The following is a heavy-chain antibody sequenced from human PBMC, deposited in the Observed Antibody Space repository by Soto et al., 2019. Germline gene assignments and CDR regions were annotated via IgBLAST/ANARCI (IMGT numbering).Heavy chain of an antibody. D-gene: IGHD6-13*01. J-gene: IGHJ3*01. CDR1: GFTFRSYA. CDR2: ISGSGGST. Sequence: HPGGSMELSSAASGFTFRSYAMSWVRQAPGKGLEWVSAISGSGGSTYYADSVKGRVTMTTDTSSNTAYLELRSLRYDDTAVYYCARDPGYSTTWHQAFDVWGLGTMVTVSS. V-gene: IGHV3-23*01. CDR3: ARDPGYSTTWHQAFDV.